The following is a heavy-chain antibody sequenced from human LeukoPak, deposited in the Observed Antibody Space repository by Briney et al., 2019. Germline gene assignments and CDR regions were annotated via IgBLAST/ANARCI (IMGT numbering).Heavy chain of an antibody. CDR3: ARSPFLYSSSPDY. CDR1: GFTFSSYW. J-gene: IGHJ4*02. D-gene: IGHD6-13*01. CDR2: IKQDGSEK. V-gene: IGHV3-7*01. Sequence: GGSLRLSYAASGFTFSSYWMSWVRQAPGKGLEWVANIKQDGSEKYYVDSVKGRFTISRDNAKNSLYLQMNSLRAEDTAVYYCARSPFLYSSSPDYWGQGTLVTVSS.